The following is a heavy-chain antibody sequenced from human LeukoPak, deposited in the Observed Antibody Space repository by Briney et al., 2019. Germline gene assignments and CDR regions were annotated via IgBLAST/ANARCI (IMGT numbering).Heavy chain of an antibody. CDR3: ARDYDILTGYLNPALDY. Sequence: GGSLRLSCAASGFTFSSYSMNWVRQAPGKGLGWVSSISSSSSYIYYADSVKGRFTISRDNAKNSLYLQMNSLRAEDTAVYYCARDYDILTGYLNPALDYWGQGTLVTVSS. CDR2: ISSSSSYI. V-gene: IGHV3-21*01. CDR1: GFTFSSYS. J-gene: IGHJ4*02. D-gene: IGHD3-9*01.